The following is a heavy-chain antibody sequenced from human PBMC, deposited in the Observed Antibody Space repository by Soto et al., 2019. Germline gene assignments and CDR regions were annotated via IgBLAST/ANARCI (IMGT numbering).Heavy chain of an antibody. V-gene: IGHV3-21*01. J-gene: IGHJ3*02. D-gene: IGHD3-22*01. CDR1: GFTFSSYS. CDR2: VSSSSSYI. Sequence: GGSLRLSCAGTGFTFSSYSMNWVRQAPGKGLEWVSCVSSSSSYIFYADSVKGRFTISRDNAKDSLHLQMDSLRAEDTAVYYCARGGGYYDTSGYNRDTFDMWGQGTMVTVSS. CDR3: ARGGGYYDTSGYNRDTFDM.